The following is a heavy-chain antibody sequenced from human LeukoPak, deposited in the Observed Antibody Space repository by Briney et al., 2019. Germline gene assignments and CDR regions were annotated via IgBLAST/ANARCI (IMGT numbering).Heavy chain of an antibody. CDR2: INHAGTT. CDR1: GGSFSDYY. V-gene: IGHV4-34*01. Sequence: SETLPLTCAVSGGSFSDYYWTWIRQTPVKGLEWVGEINHAGTTNYNPSLVSRVTISGEPSKKQFSLRLISVAAADTAVYYCARGERDHNDRSGYYDRGPFSWGQGTLVTVSS. J-gene: IGHJ5*02. D-gene: IGHD3-22*01. CDR3: ARGERDHNDRSGYYDRGPFS.